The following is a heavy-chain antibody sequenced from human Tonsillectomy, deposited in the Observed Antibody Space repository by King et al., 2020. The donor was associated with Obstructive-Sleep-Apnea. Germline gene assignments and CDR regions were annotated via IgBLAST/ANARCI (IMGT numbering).Heavy chain of an antibody. CDR1: GGSINNYY. J-gene: IGHJ4*02. Sequence: QLQESGPGLVKPSETLSLTCSVSGGSINNYYWSWIRKPPGKGLEWIGYMYYSGNTNFNPSLKSRGTISADTSKIQFSLTLSSVTAADTAVYYCARHRGVEDYGGYGDYFDYWGQGTLVTVSS. CDR2: MYYSGNT. CDR3: ARHRGVEDYGGYGDYFDY. D-gene: IGHD5-12*01. V-gene: IGHV4-59*08.